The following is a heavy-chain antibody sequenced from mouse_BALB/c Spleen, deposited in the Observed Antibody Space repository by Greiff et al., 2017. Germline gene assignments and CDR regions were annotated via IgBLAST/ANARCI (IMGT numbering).Heavy chain of an antibody. CDR1: GYTFTSYW. V-gene: IGHV1S132*01. Sequence: QVQLQQSGAELVKPGASVKLSCKTSGYTFTSYWIQWVKQRPGQGLGWIGEIFPGTGTTYYNEKFKGKATLTIDTSSSTAYMQLSSLTSEDSAVYFCASGPSDWFAYWGQGTLVTVSA. CDR3: ASGPSDWFAY. J-gene: IGHJ3*01. CDR2: IFPGTGTT.